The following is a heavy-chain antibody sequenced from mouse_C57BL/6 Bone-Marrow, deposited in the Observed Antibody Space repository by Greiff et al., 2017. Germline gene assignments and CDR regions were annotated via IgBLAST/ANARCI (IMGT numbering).Heavy chain of an antibody. CDR1: GYTFTSYW. V-gene: IGHV1-64*01. Sequence: QVHVKQPGAELVKPGASVKLSCKASGYTFTSYWMHWVKQRPGQGLEWIGMIHPNSGSTNYNEKFKSKATLTVDKSSSTAYMQLSSLTSEDSAVYYCARRRGYYVHYWGQGTTLTVSS. J-gene: IGHJ2*01. CDR2: IHPNSGST. D-gene: IGHD2-1*01. CDR3: ARRRGYYVHY.